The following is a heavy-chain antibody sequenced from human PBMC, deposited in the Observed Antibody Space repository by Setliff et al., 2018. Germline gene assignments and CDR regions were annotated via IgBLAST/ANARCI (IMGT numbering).Heavy chain of an antibody. D-gene: IGHD3-10*01. J-gene: IGHJ6*03. CDR3: ARHVGTRSRGYNYYYYFMDV. V-gene: IGHV4-39*01. Sequence: SETLSLTCTVSGGSITSGRYYWGWIRQPPGQGLEWIASIHYSENTYYNPSLKTRVTISVDTSRNQFSLHLISVTAADTAVYYCARHVGTRSRGYNYYYYFMDVWGKGTTVTVSS. CDR1: GGSITSGRYY. CDR2: IHYSENT.